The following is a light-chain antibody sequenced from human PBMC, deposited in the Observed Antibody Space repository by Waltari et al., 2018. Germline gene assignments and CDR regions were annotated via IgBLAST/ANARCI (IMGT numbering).Light chain of an antibody. CDR2: DKA. V-gene: IGLV1-51*01. Sequence: QSVLTQPPSVSAAPGPKVTIPCSGSGPTAGQNYVPRYQQFPGKAPRTLIFDKAQRPSGIPDRFSASKSGGSATLAITGLQPGDEADYYCGTWDSSLSVVILGGGTKLTVL. J-gene: IGLJ2*01. CDR1: GPTAGQNY. CDR3: GTWDSSLSVVI.